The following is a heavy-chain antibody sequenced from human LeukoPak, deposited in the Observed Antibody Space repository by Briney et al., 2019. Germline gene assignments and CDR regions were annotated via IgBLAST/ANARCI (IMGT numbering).Heavy chain of an antibody. D-gene: IGHD2-15*01. Sequence: GASVKVSCKASGYTFTGYYMHWVRQAPGQGLEWMGRINPNSGGTSYAQKFQGRVTMTRDTSISTAYMELSRLRSDDTAVYYCARGRSGGNAFDYWGQGTLVTVSS. CDR2: INPNSGGT. J-gene: IGHJ4*02. CDR3: ARGRSGGNAFDY. V-gene: IGHV1-2*06. CDR1: GYTFTGYY.